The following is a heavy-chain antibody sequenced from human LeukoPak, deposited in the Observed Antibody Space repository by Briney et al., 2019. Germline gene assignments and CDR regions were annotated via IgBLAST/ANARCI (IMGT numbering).Heavy chain of an antibody. CDR1: GFTFSSYS. CDR3: ARAREPEVGY. Sequence: GGSLRLSCAASGFTFSSYSMNWVRQAPGKGLEWVSYISSSSSTTYYADSVEGRFTISRDNAKNSLYLQMNSLRAEDTAVYYCARAREPEVGYWGQGTLVTVSS. V-gene: IGHV3-48*01. J-gene: IGHJ4*02. CDR2: ISSSSSTT. D-gene: IGHD1-14*01.